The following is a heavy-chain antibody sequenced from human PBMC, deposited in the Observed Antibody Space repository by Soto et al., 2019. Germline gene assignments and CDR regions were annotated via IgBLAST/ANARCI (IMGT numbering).Heavy chain of an antibody. V-gene: IGHV5-51*01. CDR3: ARLGFPGAIYFDS. Sequence: PGESLKISCKASGYIIKNYWIGWVRQMPGQGLEWMGIIFPDDSDTRYSPSFEGQVTISADRSTNTAYLQWRSLRASDTAMYYCARLGFPGAIYFDSWGLGTLVTVSS. CDR1: GYIIKNYW. J-gene: IGHJ4*02. CDR2: IFPDDSDT.